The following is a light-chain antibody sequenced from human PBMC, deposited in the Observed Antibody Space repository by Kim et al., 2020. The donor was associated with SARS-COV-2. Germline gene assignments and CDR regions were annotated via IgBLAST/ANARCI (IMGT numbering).Light chain of an antibody. CDR3: QAWDSL. J-gene: IGLJ2*01. Sequence: SYELTQPPSVSVSPGQTASITCSGDKLGDKYACWYQQKPGQSPVLVIYQDSKRPSGIPERFSGSNSGNTANLTISGTQAMDEADYYCQAWDSLFGGGTQL. V-gene: IGLV3-1*01. CDR2: QDS. CDR1: KLGDKY.